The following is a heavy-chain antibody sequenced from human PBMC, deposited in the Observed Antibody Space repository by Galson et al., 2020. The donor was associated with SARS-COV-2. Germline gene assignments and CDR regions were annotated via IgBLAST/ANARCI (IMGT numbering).Heavy chain of an antibody. Sequence: SVPVSCQASVGTFNSHAISWVRQAPAQGLAWMGSIIPLFGIAKYAHKFQVRLTIIADESTRTAYMELSSLTSEETSIFYCVSQGDDSLVDYWGQGTLVTVSS. CDR3: VSQGDDSLVDY. CDR1: VGTFNSHA. D-gene: IGHD3-9*01. J-gene: IGHJ4*02. V-gene: IGHV1-69*13. CDR2: IIPLFGIA.